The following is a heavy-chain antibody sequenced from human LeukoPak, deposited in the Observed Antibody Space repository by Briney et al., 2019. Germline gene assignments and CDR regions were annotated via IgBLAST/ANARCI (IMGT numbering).Heavy chain of an antibody. CDR2: ISSSSSYK. V-gene: IGHV3-21*01. CDR1: GFTFSRHS. CDR3: ARGSRFGVVERDAFDI. J-gene: IGHJ3*02. Sequence: GGSLRLSCAASGFTFSRHSINWVRQAPGKELEWVSSISSSSSYKYYADSVKGRFTISRDNAKNSLYLQLNSLRAEDTAVYYCARGSRFGVVERDAFDIWGQGTMVTVSS. D-gene: IGHD3-3*01.